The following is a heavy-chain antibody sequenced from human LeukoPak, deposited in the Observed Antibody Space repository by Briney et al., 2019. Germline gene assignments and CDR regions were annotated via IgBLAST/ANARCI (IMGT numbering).Heavy chain of an antibody. CDR3: ARVIAAAAGHWFDP. D-gene: IGHD6-13*01. V-gene: IGHV1-18*01. CDR1: GYTFTSYG. CDR2: ISAYNGNT. Sequence: GASVKVSCKASGYTFTSYGISWVRQAPEQGLEWMGWISAYNGNTNYAQKLQGRVTMTTDTSTSTAYMELRSLRSDDTAVYYCARVIAAAAGHWFDPWGQGTLVTVSS. J-gene: IGHJ5*02.